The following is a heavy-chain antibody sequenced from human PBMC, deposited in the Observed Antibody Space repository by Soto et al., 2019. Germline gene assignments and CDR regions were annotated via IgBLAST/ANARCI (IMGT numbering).Heavy chain of an antibody. CDR1: GFTFSSYG. CDR3: AKDHGSGCDWLRVGDASDI. CDR2: ISYDGSNK. D-gene: IGHD5-12*01. Sequence: QVQLVESGGGVVQPGRSLRLSCAASGFTFSSYGMHWVRQAPGKGLEWVAVISYDGSNKYYADSVKGRFTISRDTSKKALXXQMNSLRAEDTAMYYCAKDHGSGCDWLRVGDASDIWGQGTMVTVSS. V-gene: IGHV3-30*18. J-gene: IGHJ3*02.